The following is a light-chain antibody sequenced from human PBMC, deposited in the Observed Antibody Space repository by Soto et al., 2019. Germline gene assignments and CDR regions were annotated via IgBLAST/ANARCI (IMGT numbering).Light chain of an antibody. V-gene: IGLV2-23*01. CDR1: SSDVGRYNI. CDR3: CSYAGSSTHV. Sequence: QSALTQPASVSGSPGQSITISCTGTSSDVGRYNIVSWYQQHPGKAPKLMIYEGSKRPSGVSDRFSGSKSGNTASLTISGLQAEDEADYYCCSYAGSSTHVFGTRTKVTVL. CDR2: EGS. J-gene: IGLJ1*01.